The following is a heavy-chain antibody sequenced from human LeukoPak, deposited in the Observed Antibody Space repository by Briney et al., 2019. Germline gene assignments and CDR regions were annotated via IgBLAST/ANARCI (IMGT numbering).Heavy chain of an antibody. CDR2: INSDGSST. Sequence: GGSLRLSCAASGFTFSSYYMHWVRQAPGKGLAWVSNINSDGSSTSYADSVKGRFTISRDNAKNTLYLQMNSLTAEDTAVYYCGRVARTTAMYTDWGQGALVTVSS. D-gene: IGHD5-18*01. CDR3: GRVARTTAMYTD. J-gene: IGHJ4*02. CDR1: GFTFSSYY. V-gene: IGHV3-74*01.